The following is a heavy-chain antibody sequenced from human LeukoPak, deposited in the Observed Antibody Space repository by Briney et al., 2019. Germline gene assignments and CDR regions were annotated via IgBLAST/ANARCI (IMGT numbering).Heavy chain of an antibody. Sequence: GASVKVSCKASGYTFTSYGISWVRQAPGQGLEWMGWISAYNGNTNYAQKLQGRVTMTTDTSTSTAYMELRSLRSEDTAVYYCATTLPAAPGPLDSCGPGALVSLSS. CDR3: ATTLPAAPGPLDS. CDR2: ISAYNGNT. V-gene: IGHV1-18*01. J-gene: IGHJ5*01. D-gene: IGHD2-2*01. CDR1: GYTFTSYG.